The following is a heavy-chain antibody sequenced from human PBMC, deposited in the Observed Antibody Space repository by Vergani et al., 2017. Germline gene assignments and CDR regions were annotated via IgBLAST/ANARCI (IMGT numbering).Heavy chain of an antibody. Sequence: QVQLVQSGAEVKKPGASVKVSCKASGYTFTSYDINWVRQATGQGLEWMGGIIPIFGTANYAQKFQGRVTITADESTSTAYMELSSLRSEDTAVYYCARDISSSGVLGHFDLWGRGTLVTVSS. J-gene: IGHJ2*01. CDR2: IIPIFGTA. V-gene: IGHV1-69*01. D-gene: IGHD6-6*01. CDR1: GYTFTSYD. CDR3: ARDISSSGVLGHFDL.